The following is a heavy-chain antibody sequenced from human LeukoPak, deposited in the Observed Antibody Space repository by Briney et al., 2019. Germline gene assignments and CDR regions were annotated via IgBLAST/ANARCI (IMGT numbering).Heavy chain of an antibody. J-gene: IGHJ4*02. V-gene: IGHV3-21*01. D-gene: IGHD6-19*01. CDR2: ISSSSSYI. Sequence: GGYLRLSCAASGFTFSSYSMNWVRQAPGKGLEWVSSISSSSSYIYYADSEKGRFTISRDNAKNSLYLQMNSLRAEDTAVYYCARAYSSGWPDYWGQGTLVTVSS. CDR1: GFTFSSYS. CDR3: ARAYSSGWPDY.